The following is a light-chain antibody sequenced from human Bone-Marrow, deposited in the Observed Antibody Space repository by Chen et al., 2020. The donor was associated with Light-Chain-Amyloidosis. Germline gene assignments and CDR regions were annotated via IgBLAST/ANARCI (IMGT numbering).Light chain of an antibody. J-gene: IGKJ3*01. Sequence: DIVMTQSPLSLPVTPGEPASISCRSSQSLLYSNGRNYLDWYLQNPGQSPQLLIYFGSNRASGVPDRFSGSGSGTDFTLKVSRVEAEDVGVYYCMQAVQNQFTFGPGTKVDIK. CDR2: FGS. V-gene: IGKV2-28*01. CDR1: QSLLYSNGRNY. CDR3: MQAVQNQFT.